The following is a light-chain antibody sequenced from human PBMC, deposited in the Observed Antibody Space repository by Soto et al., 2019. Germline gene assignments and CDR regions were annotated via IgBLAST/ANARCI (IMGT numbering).Light chain of an antibody. CDR3: QQYNNWPPLT. Sequence: EIVMTQSPATLSLSPGERATLSCRASQSVSSNLAWYQQKPGQAPRLLIYATSTRATGIPARFSGSGSGTDFTLTISSLQSEDFAVYYCQQYNNWPPLTFGGGTKVEIK. J-gene: IGKJ4*01. CDR1: QSVSSN. V-gene: IGKV3-15*01. CDR2: ATS.